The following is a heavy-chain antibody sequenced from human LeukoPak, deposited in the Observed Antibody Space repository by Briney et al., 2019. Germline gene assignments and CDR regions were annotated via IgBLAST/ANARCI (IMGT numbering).Heavy chain of an antibody. CDR1: GFTFSRYS. Sequence: PGGPLRLPCAASGFTFSRYSTNWVRQAPGKALECVSSISSSSSSYIYYPDSVKGRCTISRDKAKNSLGLQMNSRRAEDTAVEYCARDGLEIVATIIRDGGFDYWGQGTLVTVSS. D-gene: IGHD5-12*01. CDR2: ISSSSSSYI. J-gene: IGHJ4*02. V-gene: IGHV3-21*01. CDR3: ARDGLEIVATIIRDGGFDY.